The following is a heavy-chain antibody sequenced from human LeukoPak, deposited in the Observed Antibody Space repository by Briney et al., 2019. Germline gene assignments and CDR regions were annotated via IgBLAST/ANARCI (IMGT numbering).Heavy chain of an antibody. J-gene: IGHJ5*02. CDR1: VFTVSRNH. CDR3: ARGLDVAGGWFDP. CDR2: IYSGGDT. D-gene: IGHD6-19*01. V-gene: IGHV3-66*01. Sequence: QPGGSLRLSCAASVFTVSRNHMSWVRQAPGKGLEWVSVIYSGGDTYYADSVKGRFTISRDTSKNTLYLQMKSLRVEDTAVYYCARGLDVAGGWFDPWGQGTLVTVSS.